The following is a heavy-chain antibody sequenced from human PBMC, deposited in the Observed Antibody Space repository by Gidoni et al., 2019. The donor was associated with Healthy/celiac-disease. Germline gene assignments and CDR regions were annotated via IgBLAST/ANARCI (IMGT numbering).Heavy chain of an antibody. CDR1: GFTFSRYA. V-gene: IGHV3-23*01. D-gene: IGHD6-19*01. Sequence: EVQLLESGGGLVQHGGSLRLSCAASGFTFSRYAMSWVRQAPGKGLEWVSAISGSGGSTYYADSVKGRFTISRDNSKNTLYLQMNSLRAEDTAVYYCAKASEDPSGWYGDAFDIWGQGTMVTVSS. J-gene: IGHJ3*02. CDR2: ISGSGGST. CDR3: AKASEDPSGWYGDAFDI.